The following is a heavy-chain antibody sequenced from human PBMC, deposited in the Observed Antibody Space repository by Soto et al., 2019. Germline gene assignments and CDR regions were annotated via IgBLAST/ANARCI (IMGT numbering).Heavy chain of an antibody. Sequence: QVQLQESGPGLVKPSETLSLICTVSNGSINGYYWSWVRQSAGKGLEWIGRIYSSGNANYNPSLYSRVTISVDTSQSHFSLKVTSVTAADTAMYYCVRGDVFDIWGRGTMVTVSS. CDR3: VRGDVFDI. CDR2: IYSSGNA. D-gene: IGHD3-16*01. V-gene: IGHV4-4*07. CDR1: NGSINGYY. J-gene: IGHJ3*02.